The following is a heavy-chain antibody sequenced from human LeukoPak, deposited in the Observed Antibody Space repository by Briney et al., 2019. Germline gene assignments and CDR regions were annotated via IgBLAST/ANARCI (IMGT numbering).Heavy chain of an antibody. J-gene: IGHJ4*02. Sequence: KPSETLSLTCAVSDSSISSGDYWGWIRQPPGKGLEWIGSVYHSGSTHYSPSLKSRVTISVDTSKNQFSLKLSSVTAADTAVYYCARNDSSGYFDYWGQGTLVTVSS. CDR2: VYHSGST. CDR3: ARNDSSGYFDY. V-gene: IGHV4-38-2*01. CDR1: DSSISSGDY. D-gene: IGHD3-22*01.